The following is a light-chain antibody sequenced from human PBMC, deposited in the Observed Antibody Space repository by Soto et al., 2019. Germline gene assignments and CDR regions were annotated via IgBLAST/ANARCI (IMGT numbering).Light chain of an antibody. J-gene: IGLJ1*01. CDR3: CSYAGRDTRYV. CDR1: STDVGAYNF. Sequence: QSALTQPRSVSGSPGQSVSISCTGTSTDVGAYNFVSWYQQHPGKAPIVIISDVSRRPSGVPDRFSGSKSGNTASLTISGLQAEDEADYFCCSYAGRDTRYVFGTGTKVTVL. V-gene: IGLV2-11*01. CDR2: DVS.